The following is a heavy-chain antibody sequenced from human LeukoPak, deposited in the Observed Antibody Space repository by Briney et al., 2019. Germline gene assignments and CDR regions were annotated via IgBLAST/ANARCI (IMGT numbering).Heavy chain of an antibody. D-gene: IGHD2-15*01. Sequence: PGGSLRLSCAASGFTFSSYWMHWVRQAPGKGLVWVSRISNDGGNTSYADSVKGRFTISRDNSKNTLYLQMNSLRAEDTAVYYCAKDLRDIVVVVAAPSQYYYYYMDVWGKGTTVTVSS. J-gene: IGHJ6*03. CDR2: ISNDGGNT. CDR1: GFTFSSYW. V-gene: IGHV3-74*01. CDR3: AKDLRDIVVVVAAPSQYYYYYMDV.